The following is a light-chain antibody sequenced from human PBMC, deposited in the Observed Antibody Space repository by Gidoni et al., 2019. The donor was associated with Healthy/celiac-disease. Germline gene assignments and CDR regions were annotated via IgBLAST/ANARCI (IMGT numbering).Light chain of an antibody. CDR1: QSSSSY. J-gene: IGKJ5*01. CDR3: QQSYSTPIT. Sequence: DIQMPQSPSSLSASVGDRVTITCRASQSSSSYLNWYQQKPGKAPKLLIYAASSLQSGVPSRFSGSGSGTDFTLTISSLQPEDFATYYCQQSYSTPITFGQGTRLEIK. CDR2: AAS. V-gene: IGKV1-39*01.